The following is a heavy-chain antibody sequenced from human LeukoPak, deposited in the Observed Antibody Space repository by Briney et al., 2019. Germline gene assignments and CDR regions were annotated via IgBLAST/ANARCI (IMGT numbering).Heavy chain of an antibody. CDR3: ARVDPGSGYYYYYYMDV. D-gene: IGHD6-25*01. J-gene: IGHJ6*03. CDR1: GGSISSYY. CDR2: IYYSGST. Sequence: PSETLSLTCTVSGGSISSYYWSWIRQPPGKGLEWIGYIYYSGSTNYNPSLKSRVTISVDTSENQFSLKLSSVTAADTAVYYCARVDPGSGYYYYYYMDVWGKGITVTVSS. V-gene: IGHV4-59*01.